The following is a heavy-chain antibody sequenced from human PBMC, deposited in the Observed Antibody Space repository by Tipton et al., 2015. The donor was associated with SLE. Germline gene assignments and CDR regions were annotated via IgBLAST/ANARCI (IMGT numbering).Heavy chain of an antibody. CDR1: GYTFIDYH. D-gene: IGHD1-26*01. CDR3: ARESGDL. J-gene: IGHJ5*02. Sequence: QLVQSGAEVKKPGASVRVSCKASGYTFIDYHMHWVRQAPGQGLEWMGWINPDSGGTNFALNFQGRVTMSRDTSINTAYMELSRLTSDDTAIYYCARESGDLWGQGTLVTVSS. CDR2: INPDSGGT. V-gene: IGHV1-2*02.